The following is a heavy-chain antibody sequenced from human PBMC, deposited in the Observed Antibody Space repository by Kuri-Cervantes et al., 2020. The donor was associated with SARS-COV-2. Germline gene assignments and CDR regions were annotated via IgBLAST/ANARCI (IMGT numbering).Heavy chain of an antibody. CDR1: GFTFDDYA. Sequence: SLKISCAASGFTFDDYAMHWVRQAPGKGLEWVSGISWNSGSIGHADSVKGRFTISRDNAKNSLYLQMNSLRAEDTTVYYCARDILVLGHNWFDPWGQGTLVTDSS. D-gene: IGHD2/OR15-2a*01. J-gene: IGHJ5*02. CDR2: ISWNSGSI. V-gene: IGHV3-9*01. CDR3: ARDILVLGHNWFDP.